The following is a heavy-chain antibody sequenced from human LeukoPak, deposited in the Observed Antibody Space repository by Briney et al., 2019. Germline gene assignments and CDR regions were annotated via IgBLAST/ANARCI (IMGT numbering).Heavy chain of an antibody. Sequence: PGGSLRLSCAASGFTFSSYSMNWVRQAPGKGLEWVSYISSSSSTIYYADSVKGRFTISRDNAKNSLYLQMNSLRAEDTAVYYCARDKPSSSSSPPYYYYYMDVWGKGTTVTVSS. J-gene: IGHJ6*03. D-gene: IGHD6-6*01. CDR3: ARDKPSSSSSPPYYYYYMDV. V-gene: IGHV3-48*01. CDR1: GFTFSSYS. CDR2: ISSSSSTI.